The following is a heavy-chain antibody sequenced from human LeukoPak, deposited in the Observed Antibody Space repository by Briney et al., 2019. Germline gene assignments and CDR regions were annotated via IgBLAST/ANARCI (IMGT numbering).Heavy chain of an antibody. CDR3: ARVDYYESTGYYGAFDY. CDR2: ISAYNGNT. D-gene: IGHD3-22*01. Sequence: ASVKVSCKASGYTFTSYGISWVRQAPGQGLEWMGWISAYNGNTNYAQKLQGRVTMTTDTSTSTAYMELRSLRSDDTAVYFCARVDYYESTGYYGAFDYWGQGTLVSVSS. V-gene: IGHV1-18*01. CDR1: GYTFTSYG. J-gene: IGHJ4*02.